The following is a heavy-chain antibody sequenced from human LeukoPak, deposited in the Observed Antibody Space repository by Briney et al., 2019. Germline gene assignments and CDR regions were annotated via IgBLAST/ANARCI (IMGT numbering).Heavy chain of an antibody. Sequence: GGSLRLSCAASGFTFSSYDMHWVRQVTGKGLEWVSGIGTAGDTYYLGSVKGRVTISRENAQNSLYLQMNSLRAGDTAVYYCARARSPTLGYFDLWGRGTLVTVS. CDR2: IGTAGDT. CDR1: GFTFSSYD. CDR3: ARARSPTLGYFDL. D-gene: IGHD1-26*01. V-gene: IGHV3-13*01. J-gene: IGHJ2*01.